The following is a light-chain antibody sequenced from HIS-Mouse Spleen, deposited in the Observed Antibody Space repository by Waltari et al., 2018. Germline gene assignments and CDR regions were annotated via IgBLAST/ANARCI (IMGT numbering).Light chain of an antibody. CDR3: GSYTSSSFNVV. V-gene: IGLV2-14*03. CDR2: DVS. Sequence: QSALTQPASVSGSPGQSITISCTGTSSDGGGYNYVPWYQQHPGKAPKLMIYDVSNRPSGVSNRFSGSKSGNTASLTISGLQAEDEADYYCGSYTSSSFNVVFGGGTKLTVL. J-gene: IGLJ2*01. CDR1: SSDGGGYNY.